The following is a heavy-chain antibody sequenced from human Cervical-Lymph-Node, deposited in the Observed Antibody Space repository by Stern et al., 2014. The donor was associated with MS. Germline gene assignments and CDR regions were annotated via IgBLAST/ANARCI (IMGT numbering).Heavy chain of an antibody. D-gene: IGHD2-15*01. CDR2: INPNSGGT. CDR1: GYTFTGYY. Sequence: VQLVDSGAEVKKPGASVKVSCKASGYTFTGYYMHWGRQAPGQGLEWMGRINPNSGGTSYAQKFQGRVTMTRDTSISTAYMELSRLRSDDTAVYYCARSNYCSGGSCYYYYGMDVWGQGTTVTVSS. CDR3: ARSNYCSGGSCYYYYGMDV. V-gene: IGHV1-2*06. J-gene: IGHJ6*02.